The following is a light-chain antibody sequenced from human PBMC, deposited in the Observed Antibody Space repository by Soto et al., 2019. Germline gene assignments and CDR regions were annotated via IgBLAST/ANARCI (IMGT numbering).Light chain of an antibody. Sequence: EIVLTQSPATLSLSPGERATLSCRASQSVSSYLAWYQQKPGQAPRLLIYDAYNRAAGIPARFSGSGSGTDFTLTISSLEPEDFAVYYCQERTNWPPGITFGPGTTVDIK. V-gene: IGKV3-11*01. CDR1: QSVSSY. J-gene: IGKJ3*01. CDR3: QERTNWPPGIT. CDR2: DAY.